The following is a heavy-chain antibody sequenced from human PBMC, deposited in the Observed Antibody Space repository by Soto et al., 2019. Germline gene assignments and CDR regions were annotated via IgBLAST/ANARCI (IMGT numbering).Heavy chain of an antibody. Sequence: EVQLVESGGGLVQPGGSLRLSCAASEFTFSNYWMHWVRQAPGKGLVWVSRINGDGSTTNYADSVKGRFAISRDNAKSTLFLQINGLSAEDTAVYYCARGGLRAYWFDPWGQGTLVTVSA. V-gene: IGHV3-74*01. CDR2: INGDGSTT. J-gene: IGHJ5*02. CDR1: EFTFSNYW. CDR3: ARGGLRAYWFDP. D-gene: IGHD5-12*01.